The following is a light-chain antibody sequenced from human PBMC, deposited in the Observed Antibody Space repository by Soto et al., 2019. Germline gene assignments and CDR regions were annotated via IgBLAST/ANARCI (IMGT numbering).Light chain of an antibody. CDR2: GAS. Sequence: EIVMTQSPATLSVSPGERATLSCRASQSINSKLAWYQQKPGQAPRLLIYGASSRATGIPDRFSGSGSGTDFTLTISRLEPEDFAVYYCQQYNNWPLAFGQGTRLEIK. CDR1: QSINSK. V-gene: IGKV3D-15*01. J-gene: IGKJ5*01. CDR3: QQYNNWPLA.